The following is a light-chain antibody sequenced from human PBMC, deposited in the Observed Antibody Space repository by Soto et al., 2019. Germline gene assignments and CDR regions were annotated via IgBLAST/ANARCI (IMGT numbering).Light chain of an antibody. CDR2: TAS. Sequence: EIVLTQSPGTLSLSPGERATLSCRASQSVSSNYLAWFQQKPGPAPRLLIYTASSRATGLPDRFSGSGSGTDFTLTISRLEPEDFAAYYCQQDGSSPQTFGQGTKVEI. CDR3: QQDGSSPQT. J-gene: IGKJ1*01. V-gene: IGKV3-20*01. CDR1: QSVSSNY.